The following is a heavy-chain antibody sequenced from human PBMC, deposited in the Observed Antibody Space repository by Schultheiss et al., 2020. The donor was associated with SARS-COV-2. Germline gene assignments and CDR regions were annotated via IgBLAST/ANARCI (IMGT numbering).Heavy chain of an antibody. J-gene: IGHJ6*03. Sequence: GESLKISCAASGFIFSSYSMNWVRQAPGKGLEWVSSISSSSSYIYYADSVKGRFTISRDNAKKSVYLQMNSLRAEDTAVYYCARVGWNDYYYMDVWGKGTTVTVSS. CDR1: GFIFSSYS. CDR3: ARVGWNDYYYMDV. V-gene: IGHV3-21*01. CDR2: ISSSSSYI. D-gene: IGHD1-1*01.